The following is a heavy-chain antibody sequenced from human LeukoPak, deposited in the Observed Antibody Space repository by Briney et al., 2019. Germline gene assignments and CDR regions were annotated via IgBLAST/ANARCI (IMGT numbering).Heavy chain of an antibody. J-gene: IGHJ6*02. CDR2: INPNGGGT. CDR1: GYTFTGYY. CDR3: ARVPRPGELFSTYYYYGMDV. D-gene: IGHD3-10*01. V-gene: IGHV1-2*06. Sequence: ASVKVSCKASGYTFTGYYMHWVRQAHGKGLEWMGRINPNGGGTNYAQKFQGRVTMTRDTSISTAYMELSRLRSDDTAVYYCARVPRPGELFSTYYYYGMDVWGQGTTVTVSS.